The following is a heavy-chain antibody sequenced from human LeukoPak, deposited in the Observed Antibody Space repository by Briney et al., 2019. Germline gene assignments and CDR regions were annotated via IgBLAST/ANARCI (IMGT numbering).Heavy chain of an antibody. D-gene: IGHD3-10*01. Sequence: ASVKVSCKTSGYSFTAYYIHWMRQAPGQGLEWMGWINPKSGGTNYAQKFQGTVTMTRDTSNSTAYMDLSSLRSDDTAVYYCARDGMFYYGTDSYYTGGWFDPWGQGTLVTVSS. CDR3: ARDGMFYYGTDSYYTGGWFDP. CDR1: GYSFTAYY. V-gene: IGHV1-2*02. CDR2: INPKSGGT. J-gene: IGHJ5*02.